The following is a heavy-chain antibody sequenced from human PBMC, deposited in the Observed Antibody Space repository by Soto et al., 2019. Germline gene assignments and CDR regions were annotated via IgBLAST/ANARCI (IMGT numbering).Heavy chain of an antibody. CDR2: IKQDGSEK. D-gene: IGHD3-22*01. CDR1: GFTFSGYW. V-gene: IGHV3-7*01. J-gene: IGHJ3*02. CDR3: AREGGGYYDRVDAFDI. Sequence: GGSLRLSCAASGFTFSGYWMSWVRQAPGKGLEWVANIKQDGSEKYYVDSVKGRFTISRDNAKNSLYLQMNSLRAEDTAVYYCAREGGGYYDRVDAFDIWGQGTMVTVSS.